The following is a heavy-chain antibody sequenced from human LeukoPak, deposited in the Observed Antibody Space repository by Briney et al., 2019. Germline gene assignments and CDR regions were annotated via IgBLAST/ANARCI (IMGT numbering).Heavy chain of an antibody. D-gene: IGHD3-10*01. CDR1: GYTFTGYY. V-gene: IGHV1-2*02. CDR2: INPNSGGT. Sequence: ASVKVSCKASGYTFTGYYMHWVRQAPGQGLEWMGWINPNSGGTNYAQKFQGRVTMTRDTSISTAYMELSRLRSDDTAVYYCASSPYGSGSYQPYWGQGTLVTVSS. CDR3: ASSPYGSGSYQPY. J-gene: IGHJ4*02.